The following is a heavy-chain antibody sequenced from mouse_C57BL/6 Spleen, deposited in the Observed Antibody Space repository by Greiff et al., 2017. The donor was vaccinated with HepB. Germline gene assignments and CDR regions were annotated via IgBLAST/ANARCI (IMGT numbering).Heavy chain of an antibody. CDR2: ILSDGST. D-gene: IGHD2-3*01. CDR1: GFSFTSYG. J-gene: IGHJ3*01. Sequence: VKLMESGPGLVAPSQSLSITCTVSGFSFTSYGVHWVRQPPGQVLEWLVVILSDGSTTYNSALKSRLSISKDNSKSQVFLKMNSLQTDDTAMYYCARHDDPGGFAYWGQGTLVTVSA. V-gene: IGHV2-6-1*01. CDR3: ARHDDPGGFAY.